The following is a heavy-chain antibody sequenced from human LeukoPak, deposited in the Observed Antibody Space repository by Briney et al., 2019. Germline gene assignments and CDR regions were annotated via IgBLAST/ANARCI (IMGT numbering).Heavy chain of an antibody. CDR2: INHSGST. V-gene: IGHV4-34*01. CDR1: GGSMTHHY. Sequence: SETLSLTCTVSGGSMTHHYWSWIRQPPGKGLEWIGEINHSGSTNYNPSLKSRVTISVDTSKNQFSLKLSSVTAADTAVYYCAGASFPYDFWSGYAPPYYYGMDVWGQGTTVTVSS. J-gene: IGHJ6*02. CDR3: AGASFPYDFWSGYAPPYYYGMDV. D-gene: IGHD3-3*01.